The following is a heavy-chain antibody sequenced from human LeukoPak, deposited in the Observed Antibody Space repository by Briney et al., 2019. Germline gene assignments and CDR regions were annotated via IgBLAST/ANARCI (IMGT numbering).Heavy chain of an antibody. Sequence: PGGSLRLSCAASGFTFSSYAMSWVRQAPGKGLEWVSAISGSGGSTYYADSVKGRFTISRDNSKNTLYLQMNSLRAEDTAVYYCAKDGSGSYYRDLFDYWGQGTLVTVSS. CDR2: ISGSGGST. CDR1: GFTFSSYA. V-gene: IGHV3-23*01. CDR3: AKDGSGSYYRDLFDY. J-gene: IGHJ4*02. D-gene: IGHD1-26*01.